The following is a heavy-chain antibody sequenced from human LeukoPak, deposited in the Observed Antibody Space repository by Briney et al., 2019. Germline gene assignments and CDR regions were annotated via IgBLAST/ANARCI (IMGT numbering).Heavy chain of an antibody. CDR3: ARWAGARPGGYYDFWTGPYDY. D-gene: IGHD3-3*01. V-gene: IGHV1-46*01. CDR1: GDTFTNYY. Sequence: GASVKVSCKASGDTFTNYYMHWVRQAPGQGLEWMGIINPTGDSTRYAQKFQGRVTMIRDTSTSTVYMELSSLRSEDTAVYYCARWAGARPGGYYDFWTGPYDYWGQGSLVTVSS. J-gene: IGHJ4*02. CDR2: INPTGDST.